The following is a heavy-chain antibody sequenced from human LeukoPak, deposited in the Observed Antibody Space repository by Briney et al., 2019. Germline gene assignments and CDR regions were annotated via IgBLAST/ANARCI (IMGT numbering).Heavy chain of an antibody. CDR3: TTYGDYEGLSDH. Sequence: GGSLRLSCAASGFTFSSYAMSWVRQAPGKGLEWVSAISGSGGSTYYADSVKGRFTISRDNSKNTLYLQMNSLKTEDTAVYYCTTYGDYEGLSDHWGQGTLVTVSS. V-gene: IGHV3-23*01. CDR2: ISGSGGST. J-gene: IGHJ5*02. CDR1: GFTFSSYA. D-gene: IGHD4-17*01.